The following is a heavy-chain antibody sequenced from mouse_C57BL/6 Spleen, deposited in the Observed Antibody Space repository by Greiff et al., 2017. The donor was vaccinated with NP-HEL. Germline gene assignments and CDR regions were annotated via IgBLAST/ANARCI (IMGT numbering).Heavy chain of an antibody. CDR3: ATYGNYAMDY. CDR2: IWRGGST. J-gene: IGHJ4*01. V-gene: IGHV2-5*01. Sequence: VKLMESGPGLVQPSQSLSITCTVSGFSLTSYGVHWVRQSPGKGLEWLGVIWRGGSTDYNAAFMSRLSITKDNSKSQVFFKMNSLQADDTTIYYCATYGNYAMDYWGQGTSVTVSS. D-gene: IGHD2-1*01. CDR1: GFSLTSYG.